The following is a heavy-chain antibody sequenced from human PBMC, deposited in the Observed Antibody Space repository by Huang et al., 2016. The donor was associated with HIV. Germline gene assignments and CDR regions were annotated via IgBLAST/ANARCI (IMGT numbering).Heavy chain of an antibody. CDR3: ARERMMSWLDDHDAFDI. D-gene: IGHD1-1*01. J-gene: IGHJ3*02. CDR2: ITHSGST. V-gene: IGHV4-34*01. Sequence: QVQLQQWGAGLLKPSETLSLTCAVYGGSFSGYFWSWIRQSPGKGLEWIGEITHSGSTNYNPSLKSRLTRSVDTSKNQFSLKLSDVTAADTAVYYCARERMMSWLDDHDAFDIWGQGTMVTVSS. CDR1: GGSFSGYF.